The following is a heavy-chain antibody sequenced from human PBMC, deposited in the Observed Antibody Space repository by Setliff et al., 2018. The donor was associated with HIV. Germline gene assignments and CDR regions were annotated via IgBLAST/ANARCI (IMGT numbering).Heavy chain of an antibody. CDR3: ASTLIKGGSFYFDY. CDR1: GYTFTSYG. V-gene: IGHV1-18*01. J-gene: IGHJ4*03. CDR2: ISAYSGGT. Sequence: ASVKVSCKASGYTFTSYGISWVRQAPGQGLEWMGWISAYSGGTNYAQNFQGRVTMTRDTSISTAYMELSRLKSDDTAVYSCASTLIKGGSFYFDYWGQGTMVTVSS. D-gene: IGHD1-26*01.